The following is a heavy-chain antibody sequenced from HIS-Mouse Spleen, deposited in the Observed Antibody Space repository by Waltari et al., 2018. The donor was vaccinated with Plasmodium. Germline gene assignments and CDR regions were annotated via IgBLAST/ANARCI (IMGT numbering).Heavy chain of an antibody. J-gene: IGHJ4*02. CDR2: IYYSGGT. CDR1: GGSISSYY. D-gene: IGHD6-6*01. V-gene: IGHV4-59*01. CDR3: ARGGYSSSSYYFDY. Sequence: QVQLQESGPGLVKPSETLSLTCTVSGGSISSYYWSWIRQPPGKGLAWIAYIYYSGGTNYNPSLKGRFTISGETSKNQCALKLSSVTAADTAVFYCARGGYSSSSYYFDYWGQGTLVTVSS.